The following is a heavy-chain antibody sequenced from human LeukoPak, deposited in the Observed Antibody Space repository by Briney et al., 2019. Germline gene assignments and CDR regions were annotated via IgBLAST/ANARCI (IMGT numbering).Heavy chain of an antibody. CDR2: ISYSGTT. J-gene: IGHJ4*02. V-gene: IGHV4-34*01. CDR1: GGSFSGYY. Sequence: KPSETLSLTCAVYGGSFSGYYWGWIRQPPGKGLEWIGSISYSGTTYYNPSLNSRVTISVDTSKNQFSLRLSSVTVADTAVYYCARHRRGDCSSASCYTDYWGQGTLVTVSS. CDR3: ARHRRGDCSSASCYTDY. D-gene: IGHD2-2*02.